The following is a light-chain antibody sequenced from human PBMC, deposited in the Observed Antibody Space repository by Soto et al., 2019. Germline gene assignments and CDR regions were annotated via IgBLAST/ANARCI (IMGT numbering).Light chain of an antibody. CDR2: EVT. CDR3: SSYACNNTVAL. CDR1: SSDIGAYNY. V-gene: IGLV2-8*01. Sequence: QSALTQPPSASGSPGQSVTISCTGTSSDIGAYNYVSWYQQHPGKAPKLMIYEVTKRPSGVPDRFSGSKSDNTASLTVSGLQAEDEAEYYCSSYACNNTVALFGGGTKLTVL. J-gene: IGLJ2*01.